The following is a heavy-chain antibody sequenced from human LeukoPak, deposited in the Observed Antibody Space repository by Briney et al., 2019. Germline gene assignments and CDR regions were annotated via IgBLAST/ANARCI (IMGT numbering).Heavy chain of an antibody. D-gene: IGHD5-18*01. CDR2: ISWNSGNI. J-gene: IGHJ4*02. CDR3: AKDTRGYSYGSYFDY. V-gene: IGHV3-9*01. Sequence: GGSLRLSCAASGFSFDDYAVHWVRQAPGKGLEWVSGISWNSGNIGYADSVKGRFTISRDNAKNSLYLQMNSLRADDTALYYCAKDTRGYSYGSYFDYWGQGTLVTVSS. CDR1: GFSFDDYA.